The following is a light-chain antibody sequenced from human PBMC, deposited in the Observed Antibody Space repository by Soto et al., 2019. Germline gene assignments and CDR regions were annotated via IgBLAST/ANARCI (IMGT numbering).Light chain of an antibody. CDR2: GAS. J-gene: IGKJ5*01. CDR1: QSVSSS. Sequence: SPATLSVSPGERATLSCRASQSVSSSLAWYQQKPGQTPRLLIYGASTRATGVPARFSGSGSGTEFTLTISSLQSEDFAVYYCQQYSRWPITFGQGTRLEIK. CDR3: QQYSRWPIT. V-gene: IGKV3-15*01.